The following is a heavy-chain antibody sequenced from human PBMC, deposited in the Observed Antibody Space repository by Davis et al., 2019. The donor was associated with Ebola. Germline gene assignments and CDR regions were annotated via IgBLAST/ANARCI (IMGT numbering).Heavy chain of an antibody. V-gene: IGHV4-34*01. Sequence: MPSETLSLTCAVYGGSFSGYYWSWIRQPPGKGLEWIGEINHSGSINYNPSLKSRVTISVDTSKNQFSLKLSFVTAADTAVYYCAREEGYSFGYWRYNWFDPWGQGTLVTVSS. CDR2: INHSGSI. D-gene: IGHD5-18*01. J-gene: IGHJ5*02. CDR1: GGSFSGYY. CDR3: AREEGYSFGYWRYNWFDP.